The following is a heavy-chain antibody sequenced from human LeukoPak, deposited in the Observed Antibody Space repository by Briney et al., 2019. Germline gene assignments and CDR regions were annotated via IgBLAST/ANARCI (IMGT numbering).Heavy chain of an antibody. CDR3: AKHAEYNSGWHFYLDH. J-gene: IGHJ4*02. CDR2: VHNVGST. D-gene: IGHD6-19*01. Sequence: SETLSLTCTVSGVSTTNGIYYWAWIRQPPGKGLEWIGSVHNVGSTYYNLSLRSRVTMSIDTSKNQFSLRLNSVTAADTAVYYCAKHAEYNSGWHFYLDHWGQGILVTVSS. V-gene: IGHV4-39*01. CDR1: GVSTTNGIYY.